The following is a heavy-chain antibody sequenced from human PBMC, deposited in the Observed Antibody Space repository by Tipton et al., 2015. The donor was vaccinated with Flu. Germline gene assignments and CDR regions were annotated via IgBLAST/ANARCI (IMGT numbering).Heavy chain of an antibody. CDR3: AGLSLSFNAYDS. V-gene: IGHV4-39*07. Sequence: TLSLTCTVSGGSIGVTTYYWGWNRQHTGKGMGYIGSVYYTGRTYLNPSLKSRVTVSIDTSKKQFSLNLNSVATADTAVYYCAGLSLSFNAYDSWGQGTTVIVSS. CDR1: GGSIGVTTYY. J-gene: IGHJ3*02. CDR2: VYYTGRT. D-gene: IGHD2/OR15-2a*01.